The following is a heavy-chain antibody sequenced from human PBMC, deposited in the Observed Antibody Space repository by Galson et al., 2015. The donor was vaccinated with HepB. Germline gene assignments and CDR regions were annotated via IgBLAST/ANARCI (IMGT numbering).Heavy chain of an antibody. Sequence: SVKVSCKASGYNFTTYAVNWVRQAPGQGLEWMGWINTNTGNPTFAQGFTGRFVFSLDTSVSTAYLQISSLKAEDTAVYYCARESGYGDYPNFDYWGQGTLVTVSS. V-gene: IGHV7-4-1*02. CDR1: GYNFTTYA. CDR3: ARESGYGDYPNFDY. J-gene: IGHJ4*02. D-gene: IGHD4-17*01. CDR2: INTNTGNP.